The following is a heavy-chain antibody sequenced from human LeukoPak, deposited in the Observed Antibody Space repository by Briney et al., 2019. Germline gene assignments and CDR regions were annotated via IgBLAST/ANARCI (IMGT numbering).Heavy chain of an antibody. J-gene: IGHJ5*02. CDR2: ISGSGGST. CDR1: GFTFSSYA. D-gene: IGHD1-26*01. Sequence: GGSLRLSCAASGFTFSSYAMSWVRQAPGKGLEWVSAISGSGGSTYYADSVKGRFTISRDNSKNTLYLQMNSLRAEDTAVYYCARGYSGSYKLNWFDPWGQGTLVTVSS. CDR3: ARGYSGSYKLNWFDP. V-gene: IGHV3-23*01.